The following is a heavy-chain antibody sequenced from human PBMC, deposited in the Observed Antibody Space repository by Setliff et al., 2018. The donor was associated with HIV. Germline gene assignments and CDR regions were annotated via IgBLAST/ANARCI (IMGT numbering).Heavy chain of an antibody. D-gene: IGHD5-12*01. CDR2: IYYSGST. CDR3: ARQGGYSGYGFYYYYYYMDV. Sequence: LSLTCTVSGGSISSNSYYWGWIRQPPGKGLEWIGSIYYSGSTYYNPSPKSRVTISVDTSKNQFSLKLSSVTAADTAVYYCARQGGYSGYGFYYYYYYMDVWGKGTTVTAP. V-gene: IGHV4-39*01. CDR1: GGSISSNSYY. J-gene: IGHJ6*03.